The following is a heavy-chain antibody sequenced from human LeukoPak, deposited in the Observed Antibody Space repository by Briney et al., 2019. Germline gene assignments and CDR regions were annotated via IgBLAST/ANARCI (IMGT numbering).Heavy chain of an antibody. V-gene: IGHV3-23*01. D-gene: IGHD3-16*01. Sequence: PGGSLRLSCAASGFTFSSYAMNWVRQAPGQGLEWVALISGSGDNTFYTDSVKGRLTISRDNANNTLYLQMTSLRAEDTAVYYCAKGDYSSTWGGFAFDIWGQGTMVSVSS. CDR3: AKGDYSSTWGGFAFDI. CDR1: GFTFSSYA. J-gene: IGHJ3*02. CDR2: ISGSGDNT.